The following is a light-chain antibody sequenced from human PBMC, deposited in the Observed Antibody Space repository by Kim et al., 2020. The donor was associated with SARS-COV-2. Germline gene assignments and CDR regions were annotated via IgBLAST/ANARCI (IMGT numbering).Light chain of an antibody. J-gene: IGLJ3*02. Sequence: GTPGQTARITRSGDKLGDKYACWYQQKPGQSPVLVIYQDSKRPSGIPGRFSGSNSGNTATLTISGTQTMDEADYYWQAWDSSTGVFGGGTQLTVL. CDR2: QDS. CDR1: KLGDKY. CDR3: QAWDSSTGV. V-gene: IGLV3-1*01.